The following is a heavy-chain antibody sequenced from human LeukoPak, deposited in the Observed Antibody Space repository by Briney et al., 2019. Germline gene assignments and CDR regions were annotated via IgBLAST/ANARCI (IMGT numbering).Heavy chain of an antibody. D-gene: IGHD3-3*01. CDR3: ARVNASYYDFWSGYSYNWFDP. J-gene: IGHJ5*02. V-gene: IGHV3-48*01. CDR1: GFTFSSYS. Sequence: GGSLRLSCAASGFTFSSYSMNWVRQAPGKGLEWVSYISSSSSTIYYADSVKGRFTISRDNAKNSLYLQMNRLGAEDTAVYYCARVNASYYDFWSGYSYNWFDPWGQGTLVTVSS. CDR2: ISSSSSTI.